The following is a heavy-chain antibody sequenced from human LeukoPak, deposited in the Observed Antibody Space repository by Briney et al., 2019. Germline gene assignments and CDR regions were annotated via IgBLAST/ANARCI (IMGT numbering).Heavy chain of an antibody. V-gene: IGHV3-73*01. D-gene: IGHD6-19*01. Sequence: GGSLRLSCAVSGFTFSGSAMHWVRQASGKGLEWIGRIRGRANSYATAYAASLKGRFTISRDDSQNTAYLQMNSLKTEDTAVYYCTTVAGDYYYYGMDVWGQGTTVTVSS. CDR3: TTVAGDYYYYGMDV. CDR1: GFTFSGSA. CDR2: IRGRANSYAT. J-gene: IGHJ6*02.